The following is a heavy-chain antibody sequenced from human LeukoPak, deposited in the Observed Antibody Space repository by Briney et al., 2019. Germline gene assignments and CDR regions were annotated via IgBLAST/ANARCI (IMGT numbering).Heavy chain of an antibody. CDR3: ARAANYYDSSGRPGGWFDP. Sequence: AGGSLRLSCAASGFTFSSYRMNWVRQAPGKGLEWVSYISSSSSTIYYADSVKGRFTISRDNAKNSLYLQMNSLRDEDTAVYYCARAANYYDSSGRPGGWFDPWGQGTLVTVSS. CDR2: ISSSSSTI. D-gene: IGHD3-22*01. CDR1: GFTFSSYR. J-gene: IGHJ5*02. V-gene: IGHV3-48*02.